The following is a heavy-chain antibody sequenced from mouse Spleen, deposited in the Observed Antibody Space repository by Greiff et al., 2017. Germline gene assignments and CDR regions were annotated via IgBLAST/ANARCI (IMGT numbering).Heavy chain of an antibody. CDR2: SNPSNGGT. J-gene: IGHJ1*01. CDR1: GYTFTSYW. V-gene: IGHV1-53*01. D-gene: IGHD1-1*01. CDR3: ARRYYGSIYSWYFDV. Sequence: VQLQQPGTELVKPGASVKLSCKASGYTFTSYWMHWVKQRPGQGLEWIGNSNPSNGGTNYNEKFKIKARLTVDKSSSTAYMQLSSLASEDSAVYYCARRYYGSIYSWYFDVWGAGATVTVSS.